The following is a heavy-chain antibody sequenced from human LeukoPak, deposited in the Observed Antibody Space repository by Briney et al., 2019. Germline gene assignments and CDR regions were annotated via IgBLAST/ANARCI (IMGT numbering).Heavy chain of an antibody. CDR3: ARDNRGSSSWRSFFDY. CDR2: ISAYNGNT. CDR1: GYTFTSYG. J-gene: IGHJ4*02. Sequence: ASVKVSCEASGYTFTSYGISWVRQAPGQGLEWMGWISAYNGNTNYAQKLQGRVTMTTDTSTSTAYMELRSLRSDDTAVYYCARDNRGSSSWRSFFDYWGQGTLVTVSS. D-gene: IGHD6-13*01. V-gene: IGHV1-18*01.